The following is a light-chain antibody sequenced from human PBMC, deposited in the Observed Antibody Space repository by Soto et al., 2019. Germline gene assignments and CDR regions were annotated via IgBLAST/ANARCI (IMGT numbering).Light chain of an antibody. CDR1: SSDVGTYNF. J-gene: IGLJ3*02. Sequence: QSALTQPASVSGSPGQSITISCTGTSSDVGTYNFVSWYQQHPGTVPKLIIFDVSNRPSGVSHRFSGSKSGNTASLTISGLQAEDEADYYCSSYTSGSTLVVFGGGTQLTVL. CDR2: DVS. CDR3: SSYTSGSTLVV. V-gene: IGLV2-14*03.